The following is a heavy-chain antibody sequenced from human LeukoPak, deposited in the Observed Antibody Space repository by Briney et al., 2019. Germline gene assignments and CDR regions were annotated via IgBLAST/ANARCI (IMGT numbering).Heavy chain of an antibody. CDR1: GGSISSYY. CDR2: IYYSGST. CDR3: ARDNDYVWGSYRARAFDI. D-gene: IGHD3-16*02. Sequence: SETLSLTCTVSGGSISSYYWSWIRQPPGKGLEWIGYIYYSGSTNYNPSLKSRVTISVDTSKNQFSLKLSSVTAADTAVYYCARDNDYVWGSYRARAFDIWGQGTMVTVSS. V-gene: IGHV4-59*01. J-gene: IGHJ3*02.